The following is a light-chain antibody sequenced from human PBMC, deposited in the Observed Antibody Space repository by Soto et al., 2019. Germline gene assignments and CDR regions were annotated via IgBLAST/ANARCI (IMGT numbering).Light chain of an antibody. CDR1: QSISSY. CDR3: QQSYSTPLT. J-gene: IGKJ4*01. CDR2: AAS. Sequence: DIQMTQSPSSLSASVGDRVTITCRASQSISSYLNWYQQKPGKAPKLLIYAASSLQSGVPSRFSGSGSGTDFTPHIRRPPPEEFVTYYWQQSYSTPLTFGGGTKVEIK. V-gene: IGKV1-39*01.